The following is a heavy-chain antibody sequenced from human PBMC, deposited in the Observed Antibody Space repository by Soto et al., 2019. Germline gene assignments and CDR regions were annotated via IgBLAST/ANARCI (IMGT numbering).Heavy chain of an antibody. CDR1: GFAFSSWS. CDR3: ARDSDYYDSSGRLGP. V-gene: IGHV3-21*01. CDR2: ISSSSSYI. Sequence: GGSRLLSCSASGFAFSSWSMNWGRQAPWKGLEWVSSISSSSSYIYYADSVKGRFTISRDNAKNSLYLQMNSLRAEDTAVYYCARDSDYYDSSGRLGPWGQGTLVNVPA. J-gene: IGHJ5*02. D-gene: IGHD3-22*01.